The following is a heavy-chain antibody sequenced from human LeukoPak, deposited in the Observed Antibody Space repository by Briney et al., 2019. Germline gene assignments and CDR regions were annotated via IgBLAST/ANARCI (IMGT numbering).Heavy chain of an antibody. CDR2: ISGSGGST. CDR1: GFTFSSYA. J-gene: IGHJ3*02. V-gene: IGHV3-23*01. Sequence: GVSLRLSCAASGFTFSSYAMSWVRQAPGKGLEWVSAISGSGGSTYYADSVKGRFTISRDNSKNTLYLQMNSLRAEDTAVYYCAKGSLVVRGVVEADDAFDIWGQGTMVTVSS. CDR3: AKGSLVVRGVVEADDAFDI. D-gene: IGHD3-10*01.